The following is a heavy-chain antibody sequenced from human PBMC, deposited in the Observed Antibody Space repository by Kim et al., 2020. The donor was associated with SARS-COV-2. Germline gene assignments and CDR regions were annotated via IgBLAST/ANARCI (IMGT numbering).Heavy chain of an antibody. Sequence: GGSLRLSCAASGFTFRNYAMHWVRQAPSKGLEWVSVISYDGTNKYYADSVKGRFTISRDDSKSTLYLQMNSLRGEDTAVYYCAHGDYMDGWGQGTTVTVSS. CDR3: AHGDYMDG. CDR2: ISYDGTNK. CDR1: GFTFRNYA. V-gene: IGHV3-30*01. D-gene: IGHD4-17*01. J-gene: IGHJ6*02.